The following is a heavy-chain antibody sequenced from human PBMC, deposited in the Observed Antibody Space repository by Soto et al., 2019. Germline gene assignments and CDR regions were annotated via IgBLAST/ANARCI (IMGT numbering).Heavy chain of an antibody. CDR3: ARDLPPFCSNGICIDDF. J-gene: IGHJ4*02. CDR1: GFTFTKYA. Sequence: GSLSLSCAASGFTFTKYALSWIRQVPGKGLEWVSAISVSCSSAYYADSVKGRFTISRDNSKNTLFLQMNSLRADDTAVYYCARDLPPFCSNGICIDDFWGQGTLVTVSS. V-gene: IGHV3-23*01. D-gene: IGHD2-8*01. CDR2: ISVSCSSA.